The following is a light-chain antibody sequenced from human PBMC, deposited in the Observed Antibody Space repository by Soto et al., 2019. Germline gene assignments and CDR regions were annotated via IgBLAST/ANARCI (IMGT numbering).Light chain of an antibody. Sequence: EIVLTQSPDTVSVTPGETVTLSCGASQSVRTNLAWYQQRPGQAPRLLIHYSSTRASDIPARFSGSGSGTNFTLAISSLQSEDFAVYYCQQYAYWPETFGQGTKVDIK. CDR3: QQYAYWPET. J-gene: IGKJ1*01. CDR2: YSS. CDR1: QSVRTN. V-gene: IGKV3D-15*01.